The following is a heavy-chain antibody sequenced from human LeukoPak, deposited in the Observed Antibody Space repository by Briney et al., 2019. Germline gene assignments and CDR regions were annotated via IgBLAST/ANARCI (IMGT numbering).Heavy chain of an antibody. Sequence: PSETLSLTCTVSGASISSSGYYWGWIRQPPGKGLEWIGYIYYSGSTNYNPSLKSRVTISVDTSKNQFSLKLSSVTAADTAVYYCARESTSGSYWGDAFDIWGQGTMVTVSS. CDR1: GASISSSGYY. J-gene: IGHJ3*02. CDR2: IYYSGST. V-gene: IGHV4-61*08. D-gene: IGHD1-26*01. CDR3: ARESTSGSYWGDAFDI.